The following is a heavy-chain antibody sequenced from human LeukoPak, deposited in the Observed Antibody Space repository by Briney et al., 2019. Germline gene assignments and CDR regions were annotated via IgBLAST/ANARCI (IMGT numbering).Heavy chain of an antibody. V-gene: IGHV1-18*01. CDR2: ISAYNGNT. CDR1: GYIFTRYV. Sequence: ASVKESFQASGYIFTRYVSSWVRQAPGQGLEWMGWISAYNGNTNYAQQLQGRVTMTAATSTSTAYMELRSLRSDEKAVYYCARDGPGGEGVVVVAATKTVTLDYWGQGTLVTVSS. D-gene: IGHD2-15*01. J-gene: IGHJ4*02. CDR3: ARDGPGGEGVVVVAATKTVTLDY.